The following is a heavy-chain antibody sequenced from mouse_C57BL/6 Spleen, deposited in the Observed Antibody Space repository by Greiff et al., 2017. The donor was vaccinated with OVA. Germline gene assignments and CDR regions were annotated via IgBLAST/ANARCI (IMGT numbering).Heavy chain of an antibody. D-gene: IGHD2-3*01. J-gene: IGHJ1*03. CDR2: IDPETGGT. CDR1: GYTFTDYE. V-gene: IGHV1-15*01. CDR3: TRSDGYLWYIDV. Sequence: QVQLQQSGAELVRPGASVTLSCKASGYTFTDYEMHWVKQTPVHGLEWIGAIDPETGGTAYNQKFKGKAILTADKSSSTAYMELRSLTSEDSAVYYCTRSDGYLWYIDVWGTGTTVTVSS.